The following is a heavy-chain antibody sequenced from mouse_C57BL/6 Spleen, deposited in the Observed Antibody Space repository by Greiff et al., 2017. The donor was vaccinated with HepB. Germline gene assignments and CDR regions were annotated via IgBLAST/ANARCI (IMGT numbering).Heavy chain of an antibody. CDR2: INPNNGGT. J-gene: IGHJ4*01. V-gene: IGHV1-26*01. CDR3: ARWIITTVVAMDAMDY. Sequence: EVQLQQSGPELVKPGASVKISCKASGYTFTDYYMNWVKQSHGKSLEWIGDINPNNGGTSYNQKFKGKATLTVDKSSSTAYMELRSLTSEDSAVYYCARWIITTVVAMDAMDYWGQGTSVTVSS. D-gene: IGHD1-1*01. CDR1: GYTFTDYY.